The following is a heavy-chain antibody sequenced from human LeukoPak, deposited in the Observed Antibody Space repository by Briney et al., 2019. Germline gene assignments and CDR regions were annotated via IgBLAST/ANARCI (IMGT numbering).Heavy chain of an antibody. Sequence: SETLSLTCTVSGGSISITSYYWGWIRQPPGKGLEWIGYIYYSGSTSYNPSLKSRVTISLDTSKNQFSLKLSSVTAADTAMYYCARVSRGNSVGGDYWGQGTLVTVSS. D-gene: IGHD4-23*01. V-gene: IGHV4-61*05. CDR2: IYYSGST. CDR3: ARVSRGNSVGGDY. J-gene: IGHJ4*02. CDR1: GGSISITSYY.